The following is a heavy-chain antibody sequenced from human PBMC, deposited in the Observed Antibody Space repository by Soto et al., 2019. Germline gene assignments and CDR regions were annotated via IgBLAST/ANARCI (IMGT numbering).Heavy chain of an antibody. D-gene: IGHD4-17*01. CDR2: IRYDGSNK. CDR3: ARDLSGDYGALDT. J-gene: IGHJ3*02. CDR1: GSIFSGYG. V-gene: IGHV3-33*01. Sequence: GGSLRLSCAASGSIFSGYGMHWVRQAPGKGLEWVAVIRYDGSNKYYAESVKGRFTISRDNSKNTLYLQMNSLRAEDTAVYYCARDLSGDYGALDTWGQGTMVTVSS.